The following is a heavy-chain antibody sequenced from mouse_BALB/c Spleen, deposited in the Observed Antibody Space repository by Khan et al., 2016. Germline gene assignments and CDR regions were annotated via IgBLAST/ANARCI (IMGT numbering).Heavy chain of an antibody. CDR2: INPGSGGT. CDR3: ARYDCNYCDMDN. Sequence: QVQLQQSGAELVRPGTSVKVSCKASGYAFTNYLIEWVKQRPGQGLEWIGVINPGSGGTNYNEKFTGTATLTADKYSSTPYMQLSSLTSDDSAVYFWARYDCNYCDMDNWGQGTSVTVSS. D-gene: IGHD2-4*01. CDR1: GYAFTNYL. J-gene: IGHJ4*01. V-gene: IGHV1-54*01.